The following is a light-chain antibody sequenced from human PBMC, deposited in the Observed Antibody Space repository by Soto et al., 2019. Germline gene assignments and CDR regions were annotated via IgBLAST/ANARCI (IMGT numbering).Light chain of an antibody. CDR1: QGISTW. V-gene: IGKV1-5*01. J-gene: IGKJ4*01. CDR3: QQYNSYSLT. Sequence: DIQMTQSPSTLSASVGDRVTITCRASQGISTWLAWYQQKPGKAPKLLIFDASTLETGVPSTFSGSGSGTEFTLTISSLQPDDFATYYCQQYNSYSLTFGGGTKVEIK. CDR2: DAS.